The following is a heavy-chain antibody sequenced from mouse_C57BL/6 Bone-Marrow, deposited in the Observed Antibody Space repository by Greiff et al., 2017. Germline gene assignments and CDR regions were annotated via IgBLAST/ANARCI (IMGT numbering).Heavy chain of an antibody. CDR2: IDPEDGET. CDR1: GFNIKDYY. D-gene: IGHD1-1*01. V-gene: IGHV14-2*01. CDR3: ARGYYGSSYGYYYAMDY. Sequence: EVMLVESGAELVKPGASVKLSCTASGFNIKDYYMHWVKQRTEQGLEWIGRIDPEDGETKYAPKFQGKATITADTSSNTAYLQLSSLTSEDTAVYYCARGYYGSSYGYYYAMDYWGQGTSVTVSS. J-gene: IGHJ4*01.